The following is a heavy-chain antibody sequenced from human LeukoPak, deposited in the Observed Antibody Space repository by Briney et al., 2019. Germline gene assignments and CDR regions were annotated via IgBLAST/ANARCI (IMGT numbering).Heavy chain of an antibody. V-gene: IGHV3-30*18. CDR1: GFTFSSYG. CDR2: ISYDGSNK. D-gene: IGHD3-10*01. Sequence: GGSLRLSCAASGFTFSSYGMHWVRQAPGKGLEWVAVISYDGSNKYYADSVKGRFTISRDNSKNTLYLQMNSLRAEDTAVYYCAKRIGLYGSGSYYFDYWGQGTLVTVSS. J-gene: IGHJ4*02. CDR3: AKRIGLYGSGSYYFDY.